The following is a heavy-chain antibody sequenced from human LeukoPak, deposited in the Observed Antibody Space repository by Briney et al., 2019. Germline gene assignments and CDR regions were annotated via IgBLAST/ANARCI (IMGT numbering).Heavy chain of an antibody. CDR1: GDSVSSGSHH. D-gene: IGHD1-14*01. CDR3: ARVYVYPDNWFDP. Sequence: SETLSLTCTVSGDSVSSGSHHWSWIRQHPGKGLEWIGYIYYSGSTYYNPSLKSRVTISVDTSKNQFSLKLSSVTAADTAVYYCARVYVYPDNWFDPWGQGTLVTVSS. CDR2: IYYSGST. V-gene: IGHV4-31*03. J-gene: IGHJ5*02.